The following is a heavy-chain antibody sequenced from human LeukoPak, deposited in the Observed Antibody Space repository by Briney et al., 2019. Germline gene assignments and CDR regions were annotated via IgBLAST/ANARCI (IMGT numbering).Heavy chain of an antibody. D-gene: IGHD2-2*01. CDR1: GFTFSNAW. CDR3: TTDSCSSTSCYPTYSSRRSLVYYFDY. V-gene: IGHV3-15*01. J-gene: IGHJ4*02. CDR2: IKSKTDGGTT. Sequence: GGSLRLSCAASGFTFSNAWMSWVRQAPGKGLEWVGRIKSKTDGGTTDYAAPVKGRFTISRDDSKNTLYLQMNSLKTEDTAVYYCTTDSCSSTSCYPTYSSRRSLVYYFDYWGQGTLVTVSS.